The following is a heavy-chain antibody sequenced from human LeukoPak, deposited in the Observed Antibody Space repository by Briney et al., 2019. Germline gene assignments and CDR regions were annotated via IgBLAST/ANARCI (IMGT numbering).Heavy chain of an antibody. D-gene: IGHD6-6*01. Sequence: PGGSLRLSCAASGFTFSNAWMSWVRQAPGKGLEWVSTVSGNGESTFYADSVKGRFTISRANSKNTLYLQMNRLRADDMAIYYCAKEAYSGSSFDFWGQGTLVTVSS. CDR3: AKEAYSGSSFDF. V-gene: IGHV3-23*01. CDR2: VSGNGEST. J-gene: IGHJ4*02. CDR1: GFTFSNAW.